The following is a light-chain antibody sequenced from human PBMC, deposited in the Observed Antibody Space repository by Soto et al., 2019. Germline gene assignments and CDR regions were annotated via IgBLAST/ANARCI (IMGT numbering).Light chain of an antibody. CDR1: QSVSSY. J-gene: IGKJ4*01. V-gene: IGKV3-11*01. CDR2: DAS. CDR3: QQRINWLT. Sequence: EIVLTQSPATLSLSPGERATLSCRASQSVSSYLAWYQQKPGQAPKLLIYDASNRATGIPARFSGSGSGTDFTLTISILEPEDFAVYYCQQRINWLTFGGGTKVEIK.